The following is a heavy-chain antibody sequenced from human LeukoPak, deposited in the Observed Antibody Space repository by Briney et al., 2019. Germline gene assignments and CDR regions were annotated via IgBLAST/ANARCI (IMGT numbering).Heavy chain of an antibody. CDR3: AKGERSYSSSWLDY. CDR1: GFTFSSYA. CDR2: ISGSGGST. J-gene: IGHJ4*02. V-gene: IGHV3-23*01. Sequence: GGSLRLSCAASGFTFSSYAMSWARQAPGKGLEWVSAISGSGGSTYYADSVKGRFTISRDNSKNTLYLQMNSLRAEDTAVYYCAKGERSYSSSWLDYWGQGTLVTVSS. D-gene: IGHD6-13*01.